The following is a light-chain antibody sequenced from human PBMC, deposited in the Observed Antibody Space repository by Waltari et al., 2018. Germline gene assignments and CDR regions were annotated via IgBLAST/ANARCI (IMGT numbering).Light chain of an antibody. V-gene: IGLV2-23*02. CDR2: EVS. J-gene: IGLJ3*02. CDR1: RSDVGSYNL. CDR3: CSYAGSSTWV. Sequence: QSDLTQPASVSGSPGQSITISCTGTRSDVGSYNLVSWYQQHPGKAPKLMIYEVSKRPSGVSNRFSGSKSGNTASLTISGLQAEDEADYYCCSYAGSSTWVFGGGTKLTVL.